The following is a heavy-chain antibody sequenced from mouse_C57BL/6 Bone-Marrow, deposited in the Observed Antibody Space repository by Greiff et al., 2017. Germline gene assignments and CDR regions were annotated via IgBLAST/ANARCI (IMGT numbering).Heavy chain of an antibody. Sequence: QVQLQQPGAELVMPGASVKLSCKASGYTFTSYWMHWVKQRPGHGLEWIGEIDPSDSYTNYNQKFKGKSTLTVDKSSSTAYMQLSSLTSEDSAVYDCAREGIYDGYDWGQGTTLTVSS. CDR2: IDPSDSYT. CDR3: AREGIYDGYD. D-gene: IGHD2-2*01. V-gene: IGHV1-69*01. CDR1: GYTFTSYW. J-gene: IGHJ2*01.